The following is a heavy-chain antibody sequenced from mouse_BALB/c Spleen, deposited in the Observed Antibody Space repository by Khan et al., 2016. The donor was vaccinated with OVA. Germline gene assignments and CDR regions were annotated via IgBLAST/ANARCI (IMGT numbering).Heavy chain of an antibody. CDR2: FSSGGNT. V-gene: IGHV5-6-5*01. CDR1: GFTFSSYA. D-gene: IGHD2-4*01. J-gene: IGHJ3*01. Sequence: EVELVESGGGLVKPGGSLKLSCAASGFTFSSYAMSWVRQTPEKRLEWVASFSSGGNTSYPDSVKGRFTISRDNARNILYLQMSSLRFEDTARYYCAREDPRITTWVAYWGQGTLVTVSA. CDR3: AREDPRITTWVAY.